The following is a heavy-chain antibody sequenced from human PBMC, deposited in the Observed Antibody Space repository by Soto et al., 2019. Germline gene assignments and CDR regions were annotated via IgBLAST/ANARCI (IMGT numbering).Heavy chain of an antibody. J-gene: IGHJ3*02. CDR2: VTGSGGST. Sequence: EAQLLESGGGLVQPGGSLRLSCAASGFTFSSFALSWVRQAPGKGLEWVSAVTGSGGSTYYADSVKGRFTISRDNSKDTLYLRLSSLCAEDAAVYYCAKSSDVRATFAFDIWGQGTLVTVSS. D-gene: IGHD1-26*01. CDR3: AKSSDVRATFAFDI. V-gene: IGHV3-23*01. CDR1: GFTFSSFA.